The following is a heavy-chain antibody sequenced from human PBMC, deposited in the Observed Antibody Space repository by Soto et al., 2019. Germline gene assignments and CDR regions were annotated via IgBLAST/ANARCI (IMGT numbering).Heavy chain of an antibody. D-gene: IGHD2-2*02. CDR2: IHYGGNT. V-gene: IGHV4-59*01. Sequence: QVQLQESGPGLVKPSETLSLTCTVSGGSINNYYWMWIRQPPGKGLEWIGYIHYGGNTNYSPSLKSRVTISVDTPKNHFSLKLTSVTAADTAVYYCARGYLGYYYYGMDVWGQGTTVTVSS. J-gene: IGHJ6*02. CDR1: GGSINNYY. CDR3: ARGYLGYYYYGMDV.